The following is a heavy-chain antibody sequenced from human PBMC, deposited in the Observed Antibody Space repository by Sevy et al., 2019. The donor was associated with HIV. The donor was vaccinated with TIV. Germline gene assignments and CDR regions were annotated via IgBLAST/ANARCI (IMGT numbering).Heavy chain of an antibody. CDR3: ARDSDNYDILTGYYPFDY. D-gene: IGHD3-9*01. CDR1: GYTFTSDY. CDR2: INPSGGST. J-gene: IGHJ4*02. V-gene: IGHV1-46*01. Sequence: VSVKVSCKASGYTFTSDYMHWVRQAPGQGLEWMGIINPSGGSTSYAQKFQGRVTMTRDTSTSTVYMELSSLRSEDTVVYYCARDSDNYDILTGYYPFDYWGQGTLVTVSS.